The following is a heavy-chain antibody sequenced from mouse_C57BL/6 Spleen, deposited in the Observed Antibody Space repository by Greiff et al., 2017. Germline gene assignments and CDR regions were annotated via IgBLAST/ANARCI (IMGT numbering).Heavy chain of an antibody. Sequence: QVQLQQPGAELVRPGSSVKLSCKASGYTFTSYWMHWVKQRPIQGLEWIGNIDPSDSETNYNQKFKDKATLTVAKSSSTAYMQRSSLTSEDSAVYYCARSYYSNYLSYAMDYWGQGTSVTVSS. J-gene: IGHJ4*01. CDR3: ARSYYSNYLSYAMDY. D-gene: IGHD2-5*01. CDR2: IDPSDSET. V-gene: IGHV1-52*01. CDR1: GYTFTSYW.